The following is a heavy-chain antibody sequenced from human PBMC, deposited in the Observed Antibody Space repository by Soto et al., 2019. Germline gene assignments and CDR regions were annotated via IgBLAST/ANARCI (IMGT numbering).Heavy chain of an antibody. CDR2: ISAYNGNT. V-gene: IGHV1-18*04. CDR3: ARDRVGYCSGGSCYNYYYYGMDV. D-gene: IGHD2-15*01. Sequence: ASVKVSCKASGYTFTSYGISWVRQALGQGLEWMGWISAYNGNTNYAQKLQGRVTMTTDTSTSTAYMELRSLRSDDTAVYYCARDRVGYCSGGSCYNYYYYGMDVWGQGTTVTVSS. CDR1: GYTFTSYG. J-gene: IGHJ6*02.